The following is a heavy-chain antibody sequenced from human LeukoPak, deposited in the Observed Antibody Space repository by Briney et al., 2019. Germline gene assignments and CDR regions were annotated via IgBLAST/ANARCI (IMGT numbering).Heavy chain of an antibody. CDR1: GFTFGDYA. Sequence: GGSLRLSCTDSGFTFGDYAMSWVRQAPGKGLEWVGFIRSKAYGGTTEYAASVKGRFTISRDDSKSIAHLQMNSLKTEDTAVYYCTRVGAGDYDFWSGYYSRYYYYMDVWGKGTTVTVSS. CDR2: IRSKAYGGTT. J-gene: IGHJ6*03. D-gene: IGHD3-3*01. V-gene: IGHV3-49*04. CDR3: TRVGAGDYDFWSGYYSRYYYYMDV.